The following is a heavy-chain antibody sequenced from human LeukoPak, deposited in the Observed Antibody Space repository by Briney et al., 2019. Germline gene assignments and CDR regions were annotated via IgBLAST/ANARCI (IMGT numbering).Heavy chain of an antibody. Sequence: GGFLRLSCEGSAFIFSGHWMRWVRQTPGKGLEWVASIKEDGSERQYVDSVKGRFSISRDNTKGSLFLQLNSLRAEDTAVYYCATPLDYFDGSGYHQGGDWGQGTLVTVSS. CDR1: AFIFSGHW. V-gene: IGHV3-7*03. CDR2: IKEDGSER. D-gene: IGHD3-22*01. CDR3: ATPLDYFDGSGYHQGGD. J-gene: IGHJ4*02.